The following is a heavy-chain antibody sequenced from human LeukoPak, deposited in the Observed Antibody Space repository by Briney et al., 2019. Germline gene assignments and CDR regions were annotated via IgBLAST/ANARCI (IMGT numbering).Heavy chain of an antibody. CDR1: GFTFSDYY. D-gene: IGHD2-2*01. Sequence: GGSLRLSCAGSGFTFSDYYMSWIRQAPGKGLEWVSYISSSDSTIYYTDSVKGRFTISRDNAKNSLYLQMNSLRADDSAVYYCARADCSSTSCYELDYWGQGTLVTVSS. J-gene: IGHJ4*02. V-gene: IGHV3-11*04. CDR3: ARADCSSTSCYELDY. CDR2: ISSSDSTI.